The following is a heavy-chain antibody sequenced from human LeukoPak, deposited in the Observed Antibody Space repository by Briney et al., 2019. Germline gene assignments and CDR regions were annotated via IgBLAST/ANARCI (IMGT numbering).Heavy chain of an antibody. D-gene: IGHD3-22*01. CDR1: GGSISSYY. CDR2: IYYSGST. Sequence: SETLSLTCTVSGGSISSYYWSWIRQPPGKGLEWIGYIYYSGSTNYNPSLKSRVTISVDTSKNQFSLKLSSVTAADTAVYYCARDRYYYDSSGYHFDYWGQGTLVTVSS. J-gene: IGHJ4*02. CDR3: ARDRYYYDSSGYHFDY. V-gene: IGHV4-59*01.